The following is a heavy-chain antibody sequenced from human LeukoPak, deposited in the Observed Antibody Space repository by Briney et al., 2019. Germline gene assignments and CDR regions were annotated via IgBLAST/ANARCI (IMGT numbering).Heavy chain of an antibody. CDR2: ISGSGGST. Sequence: GGSLRLSCAASGYTFNTYGMNWVRQAPGKGLEWVSAISGSGGSTYYADSVKGRFTISRDNSKNTLYLQMNSLRAEDTAVYYCAKDCGYSSSWSYYYYYYMDVWGKGTTVTVSS. J-gene: IGHJ6*03. CDR1: GYTFNTYG. D-gene: IGHD6-13*01. CDR3: AKDCGYSSSWSYYYYYYMDV. V-gene: IGHV3-23*01.